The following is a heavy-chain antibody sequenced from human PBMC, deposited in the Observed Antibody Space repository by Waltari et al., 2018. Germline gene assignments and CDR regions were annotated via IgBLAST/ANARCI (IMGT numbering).Heavy chain of an antibody. Sequence: QVQLQQWGAGLLKPSETLSLTCAVYGGSFSGYYWSWIRQPPGKGLEWIGEINQSVSTNYNPSRKSRVTIPVDTSKNQFSLKLSSVTAADTAVYYCARGAGGYSYGYSDYWGQGTLVTVSS. CDR3: ARGAGGYSYGYSDY. D-gene: IGHD5-18*01. CDR2: INQSVST. V-gene: IGHV4-34*01. J-gene: IGHJ4*02. CDR1: GGSFSGYY.